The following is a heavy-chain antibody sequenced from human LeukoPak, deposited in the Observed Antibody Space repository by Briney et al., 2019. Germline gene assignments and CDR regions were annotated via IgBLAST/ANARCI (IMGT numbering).Heavy chain of an antibody. CDR3: ARLLLDYGGNPTEGSDY. CDR1: GYTFTSYA. D-gene: IGHD4-23*01. J-gene: IGHJ4*02. CDR2: INTNTGNP. Sequence: ASVTVSCKASGYTFTSYAKNWVRQAPGQGLEWMGWINTNTGNPTYAQGFTGRFVFSLDTSVSTAYLQISSLKAEDTAVYYCARLLLDYGGNPTEGSDYWGQGTLVTVSS. V-gene: IGHV7-4-1*02.